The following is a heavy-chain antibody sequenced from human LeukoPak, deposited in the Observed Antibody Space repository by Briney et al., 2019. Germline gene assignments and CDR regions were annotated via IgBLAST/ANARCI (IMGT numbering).Heavy chain of an antibody. CDR1: GFTFSSYS. Sequence: GGSLRLSCAASGFTFSSYSMNWVRQAPGKGLEWVALIWYDGNNKYFEDSVKGRFTISRDNYKSTLYLQMNSLRAEGTAMYYCARDRQNYYESTGYSPLGHWGQGTLVTVSS. J-gene: IGHJ4*02. CDR2: IWYDGNNK. V-gene: IGHV3-33*08. CDR3: ARDRQNYYESTGYSPLGH. D-gene: IGHD3-22*01.